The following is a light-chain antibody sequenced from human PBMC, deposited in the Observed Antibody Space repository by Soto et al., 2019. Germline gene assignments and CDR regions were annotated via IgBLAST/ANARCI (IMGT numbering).Light chain of an antibody. CDR3: KQAKFSPPWT. Sequence: DIQMTQSPSSVSASVGDRVTITCRASQDISNWVAWYQQKRGKAPELLIYAASSLQSGVPSRFSGSGSGTVFPPTNSAPDPKFSTIYFCKQAKFSPPWTFRQGPKVKIK. CDR1: QDISNW. V-gene: IGKV1-12*01. J-gene: IGKJ1*01. CDR2: AAS.